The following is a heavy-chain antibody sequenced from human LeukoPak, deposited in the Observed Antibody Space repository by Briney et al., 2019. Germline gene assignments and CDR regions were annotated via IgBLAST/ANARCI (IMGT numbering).Heavy chain of an antibody. J-gene: IGHJ4*02. CDR3: ARQPVDTAMGDFDY. CDR2: IGSNGGST. V-gene: IGHV3-64D*06. Sequence: GGSLRLSCSASGFTFSSYAMHWVRQAPGKGLEYVSGIGSNGGSTYYADSVKGRFTISRDNSKNTLYLQMSSLRAEDTAVYYCARQPVDTAMGDFDYWGQGTLVTVSS. D-gene: IGHD5-18*01. CDR1: GFTFSSYA.